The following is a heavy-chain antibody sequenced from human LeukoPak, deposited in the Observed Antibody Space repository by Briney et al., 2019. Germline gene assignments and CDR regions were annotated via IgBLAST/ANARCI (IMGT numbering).Heavy chain of an antibody. D-gene: IGHD1-26*01. CDR2: VSYDGSNK. CDR1: GFSFSRYG. CDR3: ARDISVVAASARYFDH. V-gene: IGHV3-30*03. J-gene: IGHJ4*02. Sequence: GGSLRLSCAASGFSFSRYGMLWVRQAPGKGLEWVAVVSYDGSNKYYADSVKGRLTISRDNSKNTLYLQMNSLRPEDTAVYYCARDISVVAASARYFDHWGQGTLVTVSS.